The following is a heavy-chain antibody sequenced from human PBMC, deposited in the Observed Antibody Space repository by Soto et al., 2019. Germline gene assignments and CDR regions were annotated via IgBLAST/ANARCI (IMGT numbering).Heavy chain of an antibody. V-gene: IGHV3-23*01. CDR2: ISDSGGST. D-gene: IGHD4-17*01. J-gene: IGHJ4*02. Sequence: GGSLRLSCAASGFTFSSYAMSWVRQAPGKGLEWVSAISDSGGSTYYADSVKGRFTISRDNSKNTLYPQMNSLRAEDTAVYYCAKGFQDYGDHVRSAVNTWGQGTLVTVSS. CDR1: GFTFSSYA. CDR3: AKGFQDYGDHVRSAVNT.